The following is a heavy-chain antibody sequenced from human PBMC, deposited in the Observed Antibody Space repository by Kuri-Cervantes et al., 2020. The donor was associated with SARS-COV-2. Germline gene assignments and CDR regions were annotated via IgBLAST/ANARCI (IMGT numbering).Heavy chain of an antibody. V-gene: IGHV4-4*02. CDR1: GGSITGSNW. CDR3: AGSPVPRDDFDY. D-gene: IGHD4-17*01. CDR2: IYHSGST. J-gene: IGHJ4*02. Sequence: SETLSLTCAVSGGSITGSNWWSWVRQPPGKGLEWIGEIYHSGSTNYNPSLKSRVTISVDKSKNQFSLKLSSVTAADTAVYFCAGSPVPRDDFDYWGQGSLVTVSS.